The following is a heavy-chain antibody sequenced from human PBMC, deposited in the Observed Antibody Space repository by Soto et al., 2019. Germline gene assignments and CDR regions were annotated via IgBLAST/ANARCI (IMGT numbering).Heavy chain of an antibody. J-gene: IGHJ4*02. D-gene: IGHD3-9*01. CDR3: TQDGGSRDWLTVN. CDR2: ITGGGDNT. CDR1: GFTFTSYA. Sequence: EVQLLESGGDLVQPGGSLRLSFAASGFTFTSYAMSWIRQAPGKGPEWVSAITGGGDNTYYADSVKGRFTISRDNSKNTLYLQMNSLRAEDTAFYYCTQDGGSRDWLTVNWGQGTLVTVSS. V-gene: IGHV3-23*01.